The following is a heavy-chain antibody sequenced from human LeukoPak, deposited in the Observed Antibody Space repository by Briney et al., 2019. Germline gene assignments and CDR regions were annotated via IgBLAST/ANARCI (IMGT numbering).Heavy chain of an antibody. CDR3: AREGLDRTFDY. D-gene: IGHD6-19*01. J-gene: IGHJ4*02. V-gene: IGHV3-74*01. Sequence: GGSLRLSCAASGFTFSSYWMHWVRHAPGKGLVWVSRINTDGSSTSYADSVKGRFTISRDNARNTLYLQMNSLRAEDTAVYYCAREGLDRTFDYWGQGTLVTVSS. CDR1: GFTFSSYW. CDR2: INTDGSST.